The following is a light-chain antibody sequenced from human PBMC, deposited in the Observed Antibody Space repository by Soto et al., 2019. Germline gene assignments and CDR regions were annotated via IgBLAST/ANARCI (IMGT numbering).Light chain of an antibody. J-gene: IGKJ1*01. Sequence: DIQMAQSPSSLSASVGDRVTITCRASQGIRNDLGWYQQRKGKAPKSLIYAASTLQPGVPSRFRGSGSGTDFTLTISRLQPEDFETYYCLQHNTYPRTFGQGTKVDIK. CDR2: AAS. CDR3: LQHNTYPRT. CDR1: QGIRND. V-gene: IGKV1-17*01.